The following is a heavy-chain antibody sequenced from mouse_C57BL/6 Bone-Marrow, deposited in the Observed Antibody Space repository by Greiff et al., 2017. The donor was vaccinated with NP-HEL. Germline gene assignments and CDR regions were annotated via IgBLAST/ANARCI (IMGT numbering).Heavy chain of an antibody. CDR3: THVNYYYGSSYVAWFAY. CDR1: GFTFSDAW. V-gene: IGHV6-6*01. J-gene: IGHJ3*01. CDR2: IRNKANNHAT. Sequence: EVQRVESGGGLVQPGGSMKLSCAASGFTFSDAWMDWVRQSPEKGLEWVAEIRNKANNHATYYAESVKGRFTISRDDSKSSVYLQMNSLRAEDTGIYYCTHVNYYYGSSYVAWFAYWGQGTLVTVSA. D-gene: IGHD1-1*01.